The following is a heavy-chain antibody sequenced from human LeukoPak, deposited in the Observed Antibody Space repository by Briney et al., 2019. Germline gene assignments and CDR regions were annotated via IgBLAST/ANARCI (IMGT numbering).Heavy chain of an antibody. V-gene: IGHV4-30-2*01. Sequence: SETLSLTCAVSGGSISSGGYSWSWIRQPPGKGLEWIGYIYHNGSTYYNPSLKSRVTISVDRSKNQFSLKLSSVTAADTAVYYCARGHGSGSYYQRGIYLDYWGQGTLVTVSS. CDR1: GGSISSGGYS. CDR2: IYHNGST. D-gene: IGHD3-10*01. CDR3: ARGHGSGSYYQRGIYLDY. J-gene: IGHJ4*02.